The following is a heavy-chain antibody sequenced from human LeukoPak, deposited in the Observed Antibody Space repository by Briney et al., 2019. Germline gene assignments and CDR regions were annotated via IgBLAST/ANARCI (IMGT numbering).Heavy chain of an antibody. J-gene: IGHJ3*01. V-gene: IGHV3-21*01. CDR2: ISSRSSYI. CDR3: ARERSSGYVFDV. Sequence: GGSLRLSCAASGFIFNTYTMNWVRQAPGKGLEWVSSISSRSSYIYYADSVKGRFTISRDNAKNSLYLQLNSLRAKDTAVYYCARERSSGYVFDVWGQGTMVAVS. D-gene: IGHD6-19*01. CDR1: GFIFNTYT.